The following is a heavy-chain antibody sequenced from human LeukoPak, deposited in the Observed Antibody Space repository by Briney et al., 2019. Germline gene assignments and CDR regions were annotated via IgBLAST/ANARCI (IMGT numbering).Heavy chain of an antibody. CDR2: INHSGST. V-gene: IGHV4-34*01. D-gene: IGHD2-8*01. J-gene: IGHJ4*02. CDR1: GGSLSGYY. CDR3: ARGIGYCTNGVCYTFDY. Sequence: SDTLSLTCAVYGGSLSGYYWSWIRQPPGKGLEWIGEINHSGSTNYNPSLKSRVTISVDTSKNQFSLKLSSVTAADTAVYYCARGIGYCTNGVCYTFDYWGQGTLVTVSS.